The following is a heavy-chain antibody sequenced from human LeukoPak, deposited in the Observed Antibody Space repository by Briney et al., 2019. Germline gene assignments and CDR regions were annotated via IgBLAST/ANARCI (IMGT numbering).Heavy chain of an antibody. CDR3: ARDPVSSGGV. CDR2: ISSSSSYI. Sequence: PGGSLRLSCAASGFTFSSYSMSWVRQAPGKGLEWVSSISSSSSYIYYADSVKGRFTNSRDNAKNSLYLQMNSLRAEDTAVYYCARDPVSSGGVWGQGTTVTVSS. D-gene: IGHD3-10*01. V-gene: IGHV3-21*01. CDR1: GFTFSSYS. J-gene: IGHJ6*02.